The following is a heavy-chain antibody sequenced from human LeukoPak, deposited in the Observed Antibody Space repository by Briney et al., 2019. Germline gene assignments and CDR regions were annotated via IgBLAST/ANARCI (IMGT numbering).Heavy chain of an antibody. CDR3: ARNGISNLYYFDY. J-gene: IGHJ4*02. D-gene: IGHD3-3*01. V-gene: IGHV1-18*01. CDR1: GYTFTSYG. CDR2: ISAYNGNT. Sequence: ASVKVSCKASGYTFTSYGISWVRQAPGQGLEWMGWISAYNGNTNYAQKFQGRVTITADKSTSTAYMELSSLRSEDTAVYYCARNGISNLYYFDYWGQGTLVTVSS.